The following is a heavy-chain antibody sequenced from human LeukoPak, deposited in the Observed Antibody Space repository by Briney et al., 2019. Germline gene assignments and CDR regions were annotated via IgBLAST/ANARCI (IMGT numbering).Heavy chain of an antibody. CDR1: GYTFTSYD. Sequence: ASVKVSCKASGYTFTSYDINWVRQATGQGLEWMGWMNPNSGNTGYAQKFQGRVTMTRNTSISTAYMELSSLRSEDTAVYYCARVRGRTSHYDEDAFDIWGQGTMVTVSS. J-gene: IGHJ3*02. V-gene: IGHV1-8*01. D-gene: IGHD4-17*01. CDR2: MNPNSGNT. CDR3: ARVRGRTSHYDEDAFDI.